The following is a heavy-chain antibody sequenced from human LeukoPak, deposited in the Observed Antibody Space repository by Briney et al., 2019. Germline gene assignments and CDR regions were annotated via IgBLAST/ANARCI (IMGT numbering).Heavy chain of an antibody. Sequence: SETLSLTCTVSGGSISSSSYYWGWIRQPPGKGLEWIGSIYYSGSTYYNPSLKSRVTISVDTSKNQFSLKLSSVTAADTAVYYCAREGNTIAAQAFDYWGQGTLVTVSS. V-gene: IGHV4-39*07. CDR1: GGSISSSSYY. J-gene: IGHJ4*02. CDR2: IYYSGST. CDR3: AREGNTIAAQAFDY. D-gene: IGHD6-25*01.